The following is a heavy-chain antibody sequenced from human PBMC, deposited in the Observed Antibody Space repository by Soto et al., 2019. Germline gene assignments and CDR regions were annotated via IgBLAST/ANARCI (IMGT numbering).Heavy chain of an antibody. CDR3: ARDLAKGGGSAGFDY. Sequence: ASVKVSAKASGYTFAGYYMHWVVRAPVQGLEWMGWINPKSGGTMYPQKFQGRVTMTWDTSISTAYMALTRLRSDDTAVYYCARDLAKGGGSAGFDYWGQGTLVTVSS. CDR2: INPKSGGT. J-gene: IGHJ4*02. V-gene: IGHV1-2*02. CDR1: GYTFAGYY. D-gene: IGHD1-26*01.